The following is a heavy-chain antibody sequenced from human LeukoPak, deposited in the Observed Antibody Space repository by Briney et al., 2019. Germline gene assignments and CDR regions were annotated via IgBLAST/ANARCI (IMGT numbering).Heavy chain of an antibody. D-gene: IGHD5-18*01. CDR2: IHYNGNT. CDR1: GGSISSGGYY. J-gene: IGHJ5*02. Sequence: SETLSLTRTVSGGSISSGGYYWSWIRQHPGKGLEWIGYIHYNGNTYYNPSLKSRVTISVDTSKNQFSLKLSSVTAADTAVFYCARGAMGGANWFDPWGQGTLVTVSS. CDR3: ARGAMGGANWFDP. V-gene: IGHV4-31*03.